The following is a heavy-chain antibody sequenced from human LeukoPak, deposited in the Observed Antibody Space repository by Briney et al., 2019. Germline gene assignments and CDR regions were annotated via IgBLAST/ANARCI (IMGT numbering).Heavy chain of an antibody. D-gene: IGHD6-13*01. Sequence: ASVKVSCKTSGYTFTTYYIHWVRQAPGQGLEWLGIINPSGGTTTYAQKFQGRVTMTTDTSTSTAYMELRSLRSDDTAVYYCARDLTIAAAGTFGYWGQGTLVTVSS. CDR3: ARDLTIAAAGTFGY. J-gene: IGHJ4*02. CDR2: INPSGGTT. V-gene: IGHV1-46*01. CDR1: GYTFTTYY.